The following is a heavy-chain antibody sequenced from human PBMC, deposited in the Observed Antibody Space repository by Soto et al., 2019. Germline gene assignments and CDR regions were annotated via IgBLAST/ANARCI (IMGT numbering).Heavy chain of an antibody. CDR1: GFTFSTYG. D-gene: IGHD2-2*02. CDR3: AKDNLAEPLLYSAYYFDY. Sequence: GGSLRLSCAASGFTFSTYGMQWVRQAPGKGLEWVAVISYDGSNKYYADSVKGRFTISRDNSKNTLYLQMNSLRAEDTAVYYCAKDNLAEPLLYSAYYFDYWGQGTLVTVSS. J-gene: IGHJ4*02. CDR2: ISYDGSNK. V-gene: IGHV3-30*18.